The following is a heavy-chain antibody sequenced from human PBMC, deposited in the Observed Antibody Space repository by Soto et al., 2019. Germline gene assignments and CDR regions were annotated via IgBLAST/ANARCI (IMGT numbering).Heavy chain of an antibody. V-gene: IGHV3-11*01. CDR3: AFKEGNILGLRWLDP. D-gene: IGHD4-4*01. CDR1: GVDFRGSY. CDR2: ISDTGRTI. J-gene: IGHJ5*02. Sequence: QLEESGGGLVEPGGSLRLSCVASGVDFRGSYMNWVRQAPGKGLEWISYISDTGRTIHYADSVKGRFVISRDNSKDSLYLQMNDLRPDDTAVYCAAFKEGNILGLRWLDPWGQGTRVTVSS.